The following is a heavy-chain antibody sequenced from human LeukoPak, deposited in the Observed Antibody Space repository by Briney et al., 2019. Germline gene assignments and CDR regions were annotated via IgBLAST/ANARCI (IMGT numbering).Heavy chain of an antibody. J-gene: IGHJ5*02. CDR2: IYYRGST. CDR3: ARLGRTYYDFWSGP. V-gene: IGHV4-39*01. CDR1: GGSFSSSTYY. D-gene: IGHD3-3*01. Sequence: SETLSLTCTVSGGSFSSSTYYWGWIRQPPGKGLEWIGTIYYRGSTYDNPSLKSRVTISENTSKNQFSLKLTSVTAADTAVYYCARLGRTYYDFWSGPWGQGTLVTVSS.